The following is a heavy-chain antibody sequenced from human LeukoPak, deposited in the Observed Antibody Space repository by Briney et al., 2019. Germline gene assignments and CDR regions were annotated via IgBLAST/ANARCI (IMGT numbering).Heavy chain of an antibody. CDR3: ARTGDGSDYFDY. J-gene: IGHJ4*02. Sequence: ASVKVSCKASGGTFSSYAISWVRQAPGQGLEWMGGIIPIFGTANYAQKFQGRVTITADKSTSTAYMELSSLRSEDTAVYYCARTGDGSDYFDYWGQGTLATVSS. CDR2: IIPIFGTA. V-gene: IGHV1-69*06. CDR1: GGTFSSYA. D-gene: IGHD5-24*01.